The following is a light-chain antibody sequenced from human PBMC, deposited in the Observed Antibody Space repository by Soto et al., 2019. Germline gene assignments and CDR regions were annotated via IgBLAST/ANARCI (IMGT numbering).Light chain of an antibody. CDR2: VNS. J-gene: IGLJ2*01. Sequence: QSVLTQPPSVSGAPGQRVTICCTGSSSNIGAGYDVHWYQQLPGTAPKLLIYVNSNRPSGVPDRFSGSKSGTSASLAITGLQAEDEADYYCQSYDSSLSVVFGAGTKLTVL. CDR3: QSYDSSLSVV. CDR1: SSNIGAGYD. V-gene: IGLV1-40*01.